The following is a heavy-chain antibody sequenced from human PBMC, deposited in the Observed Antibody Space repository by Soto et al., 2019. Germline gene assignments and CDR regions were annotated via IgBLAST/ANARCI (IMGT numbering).Heavy chain of an antibody. CDR3: ASGKRITIFGVVYYMDV. Sequence: SETLSLTCTVSGGSISSYYWSWIRQPPGKGLEWIGYIYYSGSTNYNPSLKSRVTISVDTSKNQFSLKLSSVTAADTAVYYCASGKRITIFGVVYYMDVWGKGTTVTVSS. CDR1: GGSISSYY. D-gene: IGHD3-3*01. CDR2: IYYSGST. V-gene: IGHV4-59*08. J-gene: IGHJ6*03.